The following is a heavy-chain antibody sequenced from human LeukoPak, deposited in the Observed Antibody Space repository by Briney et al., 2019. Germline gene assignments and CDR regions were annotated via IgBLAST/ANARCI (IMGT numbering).Heavy chain of an antibody. CDR2: ISAYNGNT. V-gene: IGHV1-18*01. Sequence: ASVNVSCKASGYTFTSYGISWVRRAPGQGLEWMGWISAYNGNTNYAQKLQGRVTMTTDTSTSTAYMELRSLRSDDTAVYYCARDRGMIVVDWFDPWGQGTLVTVSS. CDR3: ARDRGMIVVDWFDP. CDR1: GYTFTSYG. D-gene: IGHD3-22*01. J-gene: IGHJ5*02.